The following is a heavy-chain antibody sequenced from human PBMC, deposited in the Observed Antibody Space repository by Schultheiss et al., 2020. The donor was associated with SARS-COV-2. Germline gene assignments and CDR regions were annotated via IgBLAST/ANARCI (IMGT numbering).Heavy chain of an antibody. V-gene: IGHV4-31*03. CDR1: GGSISSGGYY. Sequence: LRLSCTVSGGSISSGGYYWSWIRQHPGKGLEWIGYIYYSGSTYYNPSLKSRVTISVDTSKNQFSLKLSSVTAADTAVYYCARWVVRQWLVPDDYWGQGTLSPSPQ. CDR2: IYYSGST. D-gene: IGHD6-19*01. CDR3: ARWVVRQWLVPDDY. J-gene: IGHJ4*02.